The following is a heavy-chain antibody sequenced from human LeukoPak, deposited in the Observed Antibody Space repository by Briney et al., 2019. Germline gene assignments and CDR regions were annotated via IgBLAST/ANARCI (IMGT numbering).Heavy chain of an antibody. CDR3: ARGGRVLLWFGELFTPGAFDI. CDR2: ISSSGSTI. CDR1: GFTFSSYE. V-gene: IGHV3-48*03. D-gene: IGHD3-10*01. J-gene: IGHJ3*02. Sequence: GGSLRLSCAASGFTFSSYEMNWVRQAPGKGLEWVSYISSSGSTIYYADSVKGRFTISRDNAKNSLYLQMNSLRAEDTAVYYCARGGRVLLWFGELFTPGAFDIWGQGTMVTVSS.